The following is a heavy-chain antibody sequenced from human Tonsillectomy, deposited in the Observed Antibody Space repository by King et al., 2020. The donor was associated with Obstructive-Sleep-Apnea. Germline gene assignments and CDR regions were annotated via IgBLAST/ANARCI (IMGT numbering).Heavy chain of an antibody. J-gene: IGHJ4*02. V-gene: IGHV3-7*01. CDR1: GLTFSSYW. D-gene: IGHD3-9*01. CDR2: IKLDGSGE. CDR3: ASPLSIRLLTGYGY. Sequence: VQLVESGGGLVQPGGSLRLSCAASGLTFSSYWMSWVRQAPGKGLEWVANIKLDGSGEYYVDSVKGRFTISRDNAKNSLYLQMNSLRAEDTAMYYCASPLSIRLLTGYGYWGQGTLVTVSS.